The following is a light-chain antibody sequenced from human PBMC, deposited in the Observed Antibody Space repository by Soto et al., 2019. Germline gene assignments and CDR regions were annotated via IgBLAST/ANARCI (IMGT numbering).Light chain of an antibody. CDR3: QKYKSAPFT. J-gene: IGKJ3*01. Sequence: EIVMTQSPATLSVSPGERATLSCRASQSVSSNLAWYQQKPGQAPRLLIYGASTRATGIPARFSGSGSGTEFTLTISSLQSEDFATYYCQKYKSAPFTFGPGTKVDIK. V-gene: IGKV3-15*01. CDR1: QSVSSN. CDR2: GAS.